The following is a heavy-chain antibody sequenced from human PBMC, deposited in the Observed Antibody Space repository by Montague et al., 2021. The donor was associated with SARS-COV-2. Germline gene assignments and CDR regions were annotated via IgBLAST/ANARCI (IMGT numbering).Heavy chain of an antibody. CDR2: IDWDDDK. D-gene: IGHD3-9*01. J-gene: IGHJ3*02. V-gene: IGHV2-70*04. CDR3: ARSYYHILTNYYDAFDI. Sequence: PVLVKPTQTLTLTCTLSGFSLSTSGMRASWIRQPPGKALEWLARIDWDDDKFYSTSLKTRLTISKDTSKNQVVLTMTNMDPVDTATYYCARSYYHILTNYYDAFDIWGQGTMVPVSS. CDR1: GFSLSTSGMR.